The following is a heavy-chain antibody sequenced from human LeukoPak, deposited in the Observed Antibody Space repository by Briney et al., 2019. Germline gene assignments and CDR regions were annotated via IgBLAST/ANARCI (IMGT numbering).Heavy chain of an antibody. CDR2: INSDGSTT. Sequence: GGSLRLSCAASGFTFSSYGMHWVRQGPGKGLVWVPRINSDGSTTNYADSVKGRFTISRDNAKNTLYLQMNSLRAEDTAVYYCVRVDGGYWGQGTLVTVSS. J-gene: IGHJ4*02. CDR1: GFTFSSYG. V-gene: IGHV3-74*01. D-gene: IGHD3-16*01. CDR3: VRVDGGY.